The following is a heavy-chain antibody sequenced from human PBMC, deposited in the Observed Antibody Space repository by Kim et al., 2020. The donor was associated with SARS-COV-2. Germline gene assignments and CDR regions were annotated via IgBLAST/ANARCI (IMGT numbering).Heavy chain of an antibody. J-gene: IGHJ4*02. CDR1: GFTFTGHA. CDR3: LTGGCGWIWTY. CDR2: IDGSDGTT. D-gene: IGHD1-1*01. V-gene: IGHV3-23*01. Sequence: GGSLRLSCTTSGFTFTGHAMSWVRQAPGKGLEWVSSIDGSDGTTYYVDSVKGRFSISRDDSKNTLYLQMSALRADDTAAYYCLTGGCGWIWTYWGQGTLVTVSS.